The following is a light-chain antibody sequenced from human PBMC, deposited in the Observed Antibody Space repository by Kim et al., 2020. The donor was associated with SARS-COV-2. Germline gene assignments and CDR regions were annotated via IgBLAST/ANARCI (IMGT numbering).Light chain of an antibody. Sequence: QSALTQPASVSGSPGQSITISCTGTSSDVGAYNRVSWYQQHPGKAPKLMIFDVSGRPSGVSNRFSGSKSDNTASLTISGLQAEDEADYFCSSLTSGSTSVVFGGGTQLTDL. V-gene: IGLV2-14*03. J-gene: IGLJ2*01. CDR3: SSLTSGSTSVV. CDR1: SSDVGAYNR. CDR2: DVS.